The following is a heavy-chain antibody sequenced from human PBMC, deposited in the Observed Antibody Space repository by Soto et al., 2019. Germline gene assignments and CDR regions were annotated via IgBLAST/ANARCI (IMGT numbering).Heavy chain of an antibody. Sequence: QVQLQQWGAGLLKPSETLSLSCAVYGGSFSGYYWSWIRQPPGKGLEWIGEINHSGSTNYNPSLKSRVTISVDTSKNQFSLKLSSVTAADTAVYYCARAPGVTLIRVNNWFDPWGQGTLVTVSS. J-gene: IGHJ5*02. V-gene: IGHV4-34*01. CDR1: GGSFSGYY. CDR3: ARAPGVTLIRVNNWFDP. CDR2: INHSGST. D-gene: IGHD7-27*01.